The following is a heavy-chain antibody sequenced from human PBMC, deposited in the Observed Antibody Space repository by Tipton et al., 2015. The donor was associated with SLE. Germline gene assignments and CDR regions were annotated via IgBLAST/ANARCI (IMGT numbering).Heavy chain of an antibody. D-gene: IGHD5-24*01. V-gene: IGHV4-59*08. CDR1: GGSITSYY. J-gene: IGHJ4*02. CDR2: IYHSGST. Sequence: TLSLTCTVAGGSITSYYWSWIRQPPGKGLEWIGYIYHSGSTNYNPSLKSRVTISSDTSKNQFSLKLSSVTAADTAVYYCARGRRDGYNYSPLFDYWGQGTLVTVSS. CDR3: ARGRRDGYNYSPLFDY.